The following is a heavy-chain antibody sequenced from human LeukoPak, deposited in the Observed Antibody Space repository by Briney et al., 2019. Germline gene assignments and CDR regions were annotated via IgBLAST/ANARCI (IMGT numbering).Heavy chain of an antibody. CDR1: GYTFTSYG. D-gene: IGHD3-10*01. CDR2: INTNTGNP. CDR3: AREVNYYGSGSYYNPFDY. V-gene: IGHV7-4-1*01. Sequence: ASVKVSCKASGYTFTSYGISWVRQAPGQGLEWMGWINTNTGNPTYAQGFTGRFVFSLDTSVSTAYLQICSLKAEDTAVYYCAREVNYYGSGSYYNPFDYWGQGTLVTVSS. J-gene: IGHJ4*02.